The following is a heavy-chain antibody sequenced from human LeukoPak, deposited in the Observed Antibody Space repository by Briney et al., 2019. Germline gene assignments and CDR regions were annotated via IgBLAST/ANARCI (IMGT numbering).Heavy chain of an antibody. CDR1: GFTFSSHW. CDR3: ARGSISGYASDN. V-gene: IGHV3-74*01. J-gene: IGHJ4*02. CDR2: INSGGSST. Sequence: PGGSLRLSCAASGFTFSSHWMHWVRQAPGKGLVWVSRINSGGSSTNYADSVKGRFTISRDNAKNTLYLQMNSLRAEDTAVYYCARGSISGYASDNWGQGTLVTVSS. D-gene: IGHD5-12*01.